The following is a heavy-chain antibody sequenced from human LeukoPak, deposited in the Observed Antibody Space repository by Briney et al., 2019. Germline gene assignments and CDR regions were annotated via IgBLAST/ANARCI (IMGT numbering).Heavy chain of an antibody. J-gene: IGHJ4*02. Sequence: PGGSLRLSCAASGFTFSSYSMNWVRQAPGKGLEWVSYISSSSSTIYYADSVKGRFTISRDNAKNSLYLQMNSLRAEDTAVYYCARATGITMIGSGSDYWGQGTLVTVSS. D-gene: IGHD3-22*01. V-gene: IGHV3-48*01. CDR3: ARATGITMIGSGSDY. CDR2: ISSSSSTI. CDR1: GFTFSSYS.